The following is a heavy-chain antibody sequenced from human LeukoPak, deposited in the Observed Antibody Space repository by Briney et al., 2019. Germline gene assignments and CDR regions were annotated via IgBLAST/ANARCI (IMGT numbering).Heavy chain of an antibody. CDR2: IWYDGSNK. V-gene: IGHV3-33*06. Sequence: GGSLRLSCAASGFTFSSYGMHWVRQAPGKGLEWVADIWYDGSNKYYADSVKGRFTISGDNYKNALYLQVNSLRAEDTAVYYCAKANRYCSGGSCYARYLDYWGQGTLVTVSS. CDR3: AKANRYCSGGSCYARYLDY. J-gene: IGHJ4*02. D-gene: IGHD2-15*01. CDR1: GFTFSSYG.